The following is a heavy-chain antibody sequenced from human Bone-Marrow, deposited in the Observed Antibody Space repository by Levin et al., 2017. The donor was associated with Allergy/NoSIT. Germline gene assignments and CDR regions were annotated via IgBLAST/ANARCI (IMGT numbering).Heavy chain of an antibody. J-gene: IGHJ4*02. CDR1: GFTLSDHY. D-gene: IGHD4-23*01. V-gene: IGHV3-72*01. CDR2: TKTKGQAYTT. Sequence: LSLTCAASGFTLSDHYMDWVRQAPRKGLEWVGRTKTKGQAYTTDYAASVKGRFTISRDDSKNSVTLQMNSLKTEDTAVYYCASPQYGNSVYWGQGTLVTVSS. CDR3: ASPQYGNSVY.